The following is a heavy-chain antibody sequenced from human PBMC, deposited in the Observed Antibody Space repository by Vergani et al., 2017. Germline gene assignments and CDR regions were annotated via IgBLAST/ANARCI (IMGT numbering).Heavy chain of an antibody. J-gene: IGHJ3*02. CDR3: ARDQGRGSYRDALDI. D-gene: IGHD1-26*01. CDR1: GSSISSYY. CDR2: IYYSGST. Sequence: QVQLQESGPGLVKPSETLSLTCIVSGSSISSYYWSWIRQPPGKGLEWIGYIYYSGSTNYSPSLKSRVTISVDTSKNQFSLKLSSVTAADTAVYYCARDQGRGSYRDALDIWGQGTMVTVSS. V-gene: IGHV4-59*01.